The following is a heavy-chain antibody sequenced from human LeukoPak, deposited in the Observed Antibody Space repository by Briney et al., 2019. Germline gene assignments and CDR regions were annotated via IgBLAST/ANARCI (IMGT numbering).Heavy chain of an antibody. V-gene: IGHV4-39*01. CDR2: AYYTGST. J-gene: IGHJ4*02. D-gene: IGHD3-10*01. CDR3: ARLDYYASGTFYHHFDY. CDR1: GGSISSSTYY. Sequence: SETLSLTCTVSGGSISSSTYYWGWIRQPPGKGLEWIGNAYYTGSTYYNPSLKSRVTISLDTSKKQLSLGLRSVTDTDTAVYYCARLDYYASGTFYHHFDYWGQGTLVTVSS.